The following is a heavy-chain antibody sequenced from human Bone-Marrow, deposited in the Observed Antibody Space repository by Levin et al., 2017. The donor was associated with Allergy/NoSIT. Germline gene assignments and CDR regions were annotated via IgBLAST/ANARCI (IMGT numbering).Heavy chain of an antibody. Sequence: SQTLSLTCTVSGGSISSGDYYWSWIRQPPGKGLEWIGYIYYSGSTYYNPSLKSRVTISVDTSKNQFSLKLSSVTAADTAVYYCAREDLGSGYPYYFDYWGQGTLVTVSS. J-gene: IGHJ4*02. CDR3: AREDLGSGYPYYFDY. V-gene: IGHV4-30-4*01. CDR1: GGSISSGDYY. D-gene: IGHD3-10*01. CDR2: IYYSGST.